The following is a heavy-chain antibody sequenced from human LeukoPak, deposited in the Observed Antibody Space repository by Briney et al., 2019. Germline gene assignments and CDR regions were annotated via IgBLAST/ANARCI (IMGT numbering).Heavy chain of an antibody. CDR2: ISGSGGST. J-gene: IGHJ6*02. Sequence: EGSLRLSCAASGFTFSSYAMSWVRQAPGKGLEWVSAISGSGGSTYYADSVKGRFTISRNNSKNTLYLQMNSLRAEDTAVYYCAKARGSYANYYYYGMDVWGQGTTVTVSS. V-gene: IGHV3-23*01. D-gene: IGHD2-15*01. CDR3: AKARGSYANYYYYGMDV. CDR1: GFTFSSYA.